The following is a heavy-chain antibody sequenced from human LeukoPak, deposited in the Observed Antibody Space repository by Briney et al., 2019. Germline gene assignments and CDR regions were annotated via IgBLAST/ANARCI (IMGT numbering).Heavy chain of an antibody. D-gene: IGHD3-10*01. CDR1: GCTFTMYG. V-gene: IGHV1-18*01. CDR3: ARDTLTMVRGGHTEIDY. CDR2: ISTYNGKT. J-gene: IGHJ4*02. Sequence: ASVNVSCKASGCTFTMYGITGVGQAPGQGREGMGWISTYNGKTNNAQKLQGGVTMTTDTSTSTTYMELRSLRSDHTAVYYCARDTLTMVRGGHTEIDYWGQGPLVTVSS.